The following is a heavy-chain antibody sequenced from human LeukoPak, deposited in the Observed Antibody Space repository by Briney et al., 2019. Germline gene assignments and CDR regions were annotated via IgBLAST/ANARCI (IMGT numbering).Heavy chain of an antibody. Sequence: GGSLRLSCAASGFTFSSYGMSWVRQAPGKGLEWVSAISGSGGSTYYADSVKGRFTISRDNSKNTLYLQMNSLRAEDTAVYYCARAGIAAAAPNWGQGTLVTVSS. CDR2: ISGSGGST. D-gene: IGHD6-13*01. J-gene: IGHJ4*02. CDR3: ARAGIAAAAPN. CDR1: GFTFSSYG. V-gene: IGHV3-23*01.